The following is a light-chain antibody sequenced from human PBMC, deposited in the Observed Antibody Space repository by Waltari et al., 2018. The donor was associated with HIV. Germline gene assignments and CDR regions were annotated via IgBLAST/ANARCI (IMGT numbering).Light chain of an antibody. CDR2: WAS. V-gene: IGKV4-1*01. CDR1: QSVLYTSNNNNY. J-gene: IGKJ2*01. Sequence: DIVMTQSQDSLAVSLGERATINCKSSQSVLYTSNNNNYLACYQQKLGQTPKLLIYWASTRKSGVPDRVSDSGSGTDFTLTSSSLQAEDVAVYYCQQYYAAPGTFGQGTKLEIK. CDR3: QQYYAAPGT.